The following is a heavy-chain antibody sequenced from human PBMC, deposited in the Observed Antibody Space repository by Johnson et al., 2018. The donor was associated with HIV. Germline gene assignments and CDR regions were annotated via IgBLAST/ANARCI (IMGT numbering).Heavy chain of an antibody. D-gene: IGHD3-22*01. J-gene: IGHJ3*02. CDR2: ISYDGSNK. CDR1: GFTFSSYG. CDR3: ARGLQSLIVVITRGAFNI. Sequence: QEQLVESGGGVVQPGRSLRVSCAASGFTFSSYGMHWVRQAPGKGLEWVAVISYDGSNKYYADSVKGRFTISRDNSKNTLYLQMNSLRVEDTAVYYCARGLQSLIVVITRGAFNIWGQGTMVTVSS. V-gene: IGHV3-30*03.